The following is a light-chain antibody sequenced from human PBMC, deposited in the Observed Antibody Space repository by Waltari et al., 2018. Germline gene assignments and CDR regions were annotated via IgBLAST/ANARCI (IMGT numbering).Light chain of an antibody. CDR3: QQYNNWPYT. CDR1: ESVGNN. Sequence: IVMTQSPATLSVSPGRRATLSCRASESVGNNFAWYQQKPGQAPRLLRYGASSRATGIPARFSASGSRTEFVLTISSLQSEDSAVYYCQQYNNWPYTFGQGTKLEIK. V-gene: IGKV3-15*01. CDR2: GAS. J-gene: IGKJ2*01.